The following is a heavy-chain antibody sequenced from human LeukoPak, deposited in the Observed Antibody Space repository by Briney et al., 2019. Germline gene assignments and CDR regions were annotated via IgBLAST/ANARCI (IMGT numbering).Heavy chain of an antibody. V-gene: IGHV4-59*08. CDR2: IYYSGST. D-gene: IGHD3-22*01. CDR1: GGSISSYY. Sequence: SETLSLTCTVSGGSISSYYWSWIRQPPGKGLEWIGYIYYSGSTNYNPSLKSRVTISVDTSKNQFSLKLSSVTAADTAVYYCARAGEFYFDSSGHIWGQGTLVTVSS. CDR3: ARAGEFYFDSSGHI. J-gene: IGHJ4*02.